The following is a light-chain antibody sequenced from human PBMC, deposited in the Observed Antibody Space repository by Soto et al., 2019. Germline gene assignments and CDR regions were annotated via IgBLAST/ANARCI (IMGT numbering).Light chain of an antibody. CDR3: QQRNIWPPVT. J-gene: IGKJ5*01. Sequence: DIQMTQSPSSLSASVGDRVTITCQASQNINNYLNWYQQKPGRAPKLLIYDASNLEAGVPSRFRGSGSGTDFTFTISSLEPEDFAVYYCQQRNIWPPVTFGQGTRLEL. V-gene: IGKV1-33*01. CDR1: QNINNY. CDR2: DAS.